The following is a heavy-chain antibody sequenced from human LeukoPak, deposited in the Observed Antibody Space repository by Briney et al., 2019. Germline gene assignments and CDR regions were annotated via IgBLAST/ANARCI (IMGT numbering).Heavy chain of an antibody. J-gene: IGHJ6*03. CDR1: GGTLIRYS. Sequence: SAEKVSCKACGGTLIRYSISWVRQAPGQGREGMGGGIPILCTANHAQKFQGRVTITTDESPSTPYMELSSVRSADTAVYYCASDQYGGRPNFYYYYYMDVWGKGTTVTVSS. V-gene: IGHV1-69*05. D-gene: IGHD4-23*01. CDR2: GIPILCTA. CDR3: ASDQYGGRPNFYYYYYMDV.